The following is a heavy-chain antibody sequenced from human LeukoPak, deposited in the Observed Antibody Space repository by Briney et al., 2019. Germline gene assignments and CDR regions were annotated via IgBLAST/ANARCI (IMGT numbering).Heavy chain of an antibody. CDR3: TTLTTGRFDY. CDR1: GFTFNTAW. Sequence: GGSLRLSCAASGFTFNTAWMNWVRQAPGKGLEWVGRIRSKADGGTIDYAAPVKGRFTISRDDSKNTLYLQMDSLKTEDTAVYYCTTLTTGRFDYWGQGTLVPVSS. J-gene: IGHJ4*02. CDR2: IRSKADGGTI. D-gene: IGHD1-1*01. V-gene: IGHV3-15*01.